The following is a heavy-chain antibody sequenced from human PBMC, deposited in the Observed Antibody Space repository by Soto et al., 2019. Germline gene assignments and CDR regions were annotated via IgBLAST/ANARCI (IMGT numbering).Heavy chain of an antibody. CDR1: GYTFTPYA. J-gene: IGHJ4*02. Sequence: ASVKVSCKASGYTFTPYAMHWVRQAPGQRLEWMGWINAGNGNTNYAQNLQGRVTMTTETSTSTAYMELRSLTSDDTAVYYCARDHIQYGSGSYENWGQGTLVTVSS. D-gene: IGHD3-10*01. CDR2: INAGNGNT. V-gene: IGHV1-3*01. CDR3: ARDHIQYGSGSYEN.